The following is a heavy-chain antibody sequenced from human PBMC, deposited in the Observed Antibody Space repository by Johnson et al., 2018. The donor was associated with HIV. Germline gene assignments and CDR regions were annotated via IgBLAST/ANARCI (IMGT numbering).Heavy chain of an antibody. D-gene: IGHD3-16*02. CDR1: GFTFSSYA. V-gene: IGHV3-15*01. CDR2: IKRKIEGEAT. CDR3: TTAIVIDAFDI. Sequence: EVQLVESGGGVVQPGRSLRLSCAASGFTFSSYAMHWVRQAPGKGLEWVGRIKRKIEGEATDYAAPVKGRFTISRDDSKNTLFLQMSSLKTDDTAVYYCTTAIVIDAFDIWGQGTMVTVSS. J-gene: IGHJ3*02.